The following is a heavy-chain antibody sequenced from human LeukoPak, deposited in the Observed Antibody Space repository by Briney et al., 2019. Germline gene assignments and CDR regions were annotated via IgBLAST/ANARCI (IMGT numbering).Heavy chain of an antibody. CDR1: GFPFSKYS. J-gene: IGHJ4*02. CDR2: ISSSSSTI. Sequence: PGGSLRLSCAASGFPFSKYSMNWVRQAPGKGLQCVSYISSSSSTIYYADSVKGRFTISRDNAKNSLYLQMNSLRAEDTAVYYCAREWELLRNYFDYWGQGTLVTVSS. CDR3: AREWELLRNYFDY. D-gene: IGHD1-26*01. V-gene: IGHV3-48*04.